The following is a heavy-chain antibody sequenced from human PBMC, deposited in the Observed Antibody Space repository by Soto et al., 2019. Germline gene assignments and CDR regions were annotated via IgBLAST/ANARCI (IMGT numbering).Heavy chain of an antibody. Sequence: EVQLLESGGGLVQPGGSLRLSCAASGFTFSSYAMSWVRQAPGKGLEWVSGISGGADSTYYAASVKGRFTMSRDKSKNPLYLQLNSLRADDTAVYYCARCRSTNWYLDLWGRGTLVTVSS. CDR3: ARCRSTNWYLDL. CDR2: ISGGADST. CDR1: GFTFSSYA. V-gene: IGHV3-23*01. D-gene: IGHD2-8*01. J-gene: IGHJ2*01.